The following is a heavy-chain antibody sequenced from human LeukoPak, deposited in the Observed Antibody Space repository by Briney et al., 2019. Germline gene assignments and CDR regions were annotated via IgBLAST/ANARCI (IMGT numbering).Heavy chain of an antibody. D-gene: IGHD6-19*01. CDR2: IYYSGTT. J-gene: IGHJ3*02. V-gene: IGHV4-59*13. CDR3: ARYSSGWYQNAFDI. Sequence: SETLSLTCTVSGGSISSYYWSWIRQPPGKGLGWIGYIYYSGTTNYNPSLKSRVTISVDTPKTQFSLKLSSVTAADTAVYYCARYSSGWYQNAFDIWGQGTMVTVSS. CDR1: GGSISSYY.